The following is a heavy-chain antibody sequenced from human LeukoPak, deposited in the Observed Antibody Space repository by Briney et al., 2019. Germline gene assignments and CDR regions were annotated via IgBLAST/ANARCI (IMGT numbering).Heavy chain of an antibody. CDR2: IYYSWST. CDR3: ARHLGYYDSSGYFDY. Sequence: SETLSLTCTVSGDSVSSGDYHWSWIRQPPGKGLEWIGYIYYSWSTNYNPSLKSRVTISVDTSKNQFSLKLSSVTAADTAVYYCARHLGYYDSSGYFDYWGQGTLVTVSS. J-gene: IGHJ4*02. CDR1: GDSVSSGDYH. V-gene: IGHV4-61*08. D-gene: IGHD3-22*01.